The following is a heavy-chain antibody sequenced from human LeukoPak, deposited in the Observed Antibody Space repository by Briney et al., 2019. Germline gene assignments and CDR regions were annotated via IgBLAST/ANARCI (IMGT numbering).Heavy chain of an antibody. D-gene: IGHD1-1*01. CDR3: ARGGVNYWNPRY. CDR2: LYTGGTT. J-gene: IGHJ4*02. V-gene: IGHV3-53*01. CDR1: GFTFSSYW. Sequence: GGPLRLSCAASGFTFSSYWMSWVRQAPGKGLEWVSLLYTGGTTYYADSVKGRFTISRDDSKNTLYLQMNSLRAEDTAVYYCARGGVNYWNPRYWGQGTLVTVSS.